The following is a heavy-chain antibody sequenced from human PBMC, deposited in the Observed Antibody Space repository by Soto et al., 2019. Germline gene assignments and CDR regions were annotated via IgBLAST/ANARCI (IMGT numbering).Heavy chain of an antibody. D-gene: IGHD3-22*01. Sequence: VASVKVSCKASGYTFIGYYIHWVRQAPGQGLEWMGWINPNSGGTNYAQKFQGGVTMTRDTSIRTAYMKLRGLRFDDTAVYYCARKGTEYYDSSGHNALCIWGQGTLVTVAS. CDR1: GYTFIGYY. J-gene: IGHJ3*02. CDR3: ARKGTEYYDSSGHNALCI. CDR2: INPNSGGT. V-gene: IGHV1-2*02.